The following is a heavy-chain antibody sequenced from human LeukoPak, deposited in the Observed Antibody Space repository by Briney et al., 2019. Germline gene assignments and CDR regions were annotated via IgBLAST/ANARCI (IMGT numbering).Heavy chain of an antibody. J-gene: IGHJ6*02. V-gene: IGHV3-74*01. D-gene: IGHD2-2*01. Sequence: PGGSLRLSCAASGFTFSSYWMHWVRQAPGKGLVWVSRINSDESSTSYADSVKGRFTISRDNAKNTLYLQMNSLRAEDTAVYYCARYCSSTSCYLHGMDVWAKGPRSPSP. CDR2: INSDESST. CDR3: ARYCSSTSCYLHGMDV. CDR1: GFTFSSYW.